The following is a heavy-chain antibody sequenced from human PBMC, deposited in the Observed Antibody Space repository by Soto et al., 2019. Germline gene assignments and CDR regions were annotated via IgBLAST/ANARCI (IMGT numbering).Heavy chain of an antibody. Sequence: QITLKESGPTLVKPTQTLTLTCTFSGFSLSTSGVGVGCIRQPPGKALEWLALIYWDDDKRHSPSLKSRLSIRKDSSQKQLDLTRTIQDPVDTASYYCASSHRTRGKLTSDYFDYWGQG. D-gene: IGHD6-13*01. CDR2: IYWDDDK. CDR1: GFSLSTSGVG. V-gene: IGHV2-5*02. J-gene: IGHJ4*02. CDR3: ASSHRTRGKLTSDYFDY.